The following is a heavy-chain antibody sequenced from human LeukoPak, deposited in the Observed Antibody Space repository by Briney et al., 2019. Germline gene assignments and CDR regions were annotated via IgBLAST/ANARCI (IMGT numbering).Heavy chain of an antibody. CDR2: ISYDESQR. D-gene: IGHD3-10*01. CDR3: ARDGGGYYASGSLYYFDY. Sequence: GGSLRLSCAASGFTFTDFALHWVRQAPGKGLEWVAVISYDESQRLYADSVKGRFAISRDYSKNTLYLQMNSLRVDDTAVYYCARDGGGYYASGSLYYFDYWAQGTLVTVSS. J-gene: IGHJ4*02. CDR1: GFTFTDFA. V-gene: IGHV3-30*09.